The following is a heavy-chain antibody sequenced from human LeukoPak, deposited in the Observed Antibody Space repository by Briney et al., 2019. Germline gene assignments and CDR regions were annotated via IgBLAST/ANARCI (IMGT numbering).Heavy chain of an antibody. CDR3: ARAKQWLVTDP. CDR1: GFTFGDYY. J-gene: IGHJ5*02. CDR2: ISTAGTYT. Sequence: GGSLRLSCAASGFTFGDYYMNWIRQAPGKGLEWASYISTAGTYTNYADSVKGRFTISRDNAKNSLYLQMNSLRAEDTAVYYCARAKQWLVTDPWGQGTLVTVSS. V-gene: IGHV3-11*06. D-gene: IGHD6-19*01.